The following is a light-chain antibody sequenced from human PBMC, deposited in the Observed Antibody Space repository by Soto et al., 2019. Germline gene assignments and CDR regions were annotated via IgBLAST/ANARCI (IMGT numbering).Light chain of an antibody. V-gene: IGLV2-18*02. CDR2: EVS. CDR1: GSAVGSYNR. CDR3: SSYTSSSALV. Sequence: QSALTQPPSVSGSPGQSVTISCTGTGSAVGSYNRVSWYQQPPGTAPKLIMYEVSNRPSGVPDRFSGSKSGNTASLTISGLQAEDEADYYCSSYTSSSALVFGGGTQLTVL. J-gene: IGLJ2*01.